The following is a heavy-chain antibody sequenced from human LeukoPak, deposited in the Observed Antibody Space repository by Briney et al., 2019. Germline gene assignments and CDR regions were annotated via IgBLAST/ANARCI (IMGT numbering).Heavy chain of an antibody. J-gene: IGHJ4*02. Sequence: GGSLRLSCAASGFTFSSFSMNWVRQAPGKGLEWVSSISSTSSYIYYADSVKGRFTISRDKDKNSVYLQMTSLRAEDTAVYYCAKENWPTVTTPGRTYFDYWGQGTLVTVSS. CDR1: GFTFSSFS. CDR3: AKENWPTVTTPGRTYFDY. CDR2: ISSTSSYI. D-gene: IGHD4-17*01. V-gene: IGHV3-21*01.